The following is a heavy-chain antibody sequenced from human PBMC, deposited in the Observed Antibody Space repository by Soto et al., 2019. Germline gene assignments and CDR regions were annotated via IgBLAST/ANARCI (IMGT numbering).Heavy chain of an antibody. CDR1: GGSISSSSYY. V-gene: IGHV4-39*01. CDR2: IYYSGST. CDR3: ARIPSAYEGFWSGYPPLLLDYGMDV. Sequence: SETLSLTCTVSGGSISSSSYYWGWIRQPPGKGLEWIGSIYYSGSTYYNPSLKSRVTISVDTSKNQFSLKLSSVTAADTAVYYCARIPSAYEGFWSGYPPLLLDYGMDVWGQGTTVTVSS. J-gene: IGHJ6*02. D-gene: IGHD3-3*01.